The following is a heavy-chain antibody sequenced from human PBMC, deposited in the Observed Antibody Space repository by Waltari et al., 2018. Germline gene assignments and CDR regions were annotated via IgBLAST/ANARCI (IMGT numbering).Heavy chain of an antibody. V-gene: IGHV4-39*01. J-gene: IGHJ3*02. CDR2: IYDSGGT. CDR1: GGSISSSNYY. CDR3: ARRRDFYDSSGYYYEAFDI. Sequence: QLQLQESGPGLVKPSETLSLTCTVPGGSISSSNYYLGWLRQPPGKRLEWIGRIYDSGGTNYKPSLKSPVTISVGTSKNQFSLRLRSVTAADTAVYYCARRRDFYDSSGYYYEAFDIWGQGTMVTVSS. D-gene: IGHD3-22*01.